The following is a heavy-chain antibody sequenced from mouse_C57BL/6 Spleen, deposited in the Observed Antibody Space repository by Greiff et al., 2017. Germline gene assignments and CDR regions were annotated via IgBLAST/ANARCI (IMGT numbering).Heavy chain of an antibody. J-gene: IGHJ4*01. CDR3: TTGGKGAMDY. V-gene: IGHV14-4*01. CDR1: GFNIKDDY. CDR2: IDPENGDT. D-gene: IGHD1-1*02. Sequence: VQLKQSGAELVRPGASVKLSCTASGFNIKDDYMHWVKQRPEQGLEWIGWIDPENGDTESASKFQGKATITADTSSNTAYLQLSSLTSEDTAVYYCTTGGKGAMDYWGQGTSVTVSS.